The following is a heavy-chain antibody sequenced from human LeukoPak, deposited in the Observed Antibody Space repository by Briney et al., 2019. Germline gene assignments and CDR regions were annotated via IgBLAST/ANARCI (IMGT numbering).Heavy chain of an antibody. J-gene: IGHJ4*02. CDR3: ATSYSSAFPEIDY. CDR2: ISYSGST. CDR1: GGPVGRGSYS. Sequence: SETLSLTCPLSGGPVGRGSYSWSWIRQAPGRRLERLGYISYSGSTKYNPSLKSRVTISIDTSKNQFSLRLSSVTAADTAVYNCATSYSSAFPEIDYWGQGTLVTVSS. V-gene: IGHV4-61*01. D-gene: IGHD6-19*01.